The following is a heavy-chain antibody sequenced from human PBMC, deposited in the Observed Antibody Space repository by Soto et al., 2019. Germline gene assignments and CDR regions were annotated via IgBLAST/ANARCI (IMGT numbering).Heavy chain of an antibody. J-gene: IGHJ6*03. CDR1: GGSISSYY. Sequence: SETLSLTCTVSGGSISSYYWSWIRQPPGKGLEWIGYIYYSGSTNYNPSLKSRVTISVDTSKNQFSLKLSSVTAADTAVYYCARAGDYGDYVPDYYYYYMDVWGKGTTVTVS. D-gene: IGHD4-17*01. CDR3: ARAGDYGDYVPDYYYYYMDV. CDR2: IYYSGST. V-gene: IGHV4-59*01.